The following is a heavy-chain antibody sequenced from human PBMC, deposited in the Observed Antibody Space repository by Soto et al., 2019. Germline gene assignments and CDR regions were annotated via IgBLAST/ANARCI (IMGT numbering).Heavy chain of an antibody. D-gene: IGHD3-16*01. J-gene: IGHJ5*02. V-gene: IGHV1-8*02. CDR2: MNPGSGDT. CDR1: GYPFTDYT. CDR3: ARMATFGSLNWFDP. Sequence: SVKFSCKASGYPFTDYTIHWVRQAPGQGLEWMGWMNPGSGDTGYAQKFQGRVTMTRDISTATAYMELSSLRSDDTATYYCARMATFGSLNWFDPWGQGTLDTVSS.